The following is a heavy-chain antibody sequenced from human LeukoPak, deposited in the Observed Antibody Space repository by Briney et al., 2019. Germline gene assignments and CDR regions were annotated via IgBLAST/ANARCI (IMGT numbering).Heavy chain of an antibody. Sequence: SVKVSCKVPGYTFTKYAMNWVRQPPGQGLEWMGGIIPMFGTAKYAQKFQGRVTITTDKSTSTAYMELSSLRSEDTAVYYCASGTTDIVVVPATLRNYYFDYWGQGTLVTVSS. V-gene: IGHV1-69*05. CDR3: ASGTTDIVVVPATLRNYYFDY. CDR1: GYTFTKYA. J-gene: IGHJ4*02. CDR2: IIPMFGTA. D-gene: IGHD2-2*01.